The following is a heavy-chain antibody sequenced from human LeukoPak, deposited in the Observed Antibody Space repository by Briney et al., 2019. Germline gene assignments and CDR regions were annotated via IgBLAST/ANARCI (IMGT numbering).Heavy chain of an antibody. V-gene: IGHV5-51*01. D-gene: IGHD6-13*01. CDR3: ARHGYSSSWSDY. J-gene: IGHJ4*03. Sequence: GESLKISCKTSGYNFIRYWIGWVRQMPGKGPEWMGIIYPGDSDTRYSPSFQGQVTISADKSISTAYLQWSSLKASDTAMYYCARHGYSSSWSDYWGQGTTVTVSS. CDR1: GYNFIRYW. CDR2: IYPGDSDT.